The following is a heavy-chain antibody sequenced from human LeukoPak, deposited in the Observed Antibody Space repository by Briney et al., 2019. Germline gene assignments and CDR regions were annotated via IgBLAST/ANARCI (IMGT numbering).Heavy chain of an antibody. D-gene: IGHD3-3*01. CDR2: ISSSSSYI. V-gene: IGHV3-21*01. Sequence: GGSLRLSCAASGFTFSSYSMNWVRQAPGKGLEWVSSISSSSSYIYYADSVKGRFTISRDNAKNSLYLQMNSLRAEDTAVYYCARTYYDFWSGYWDAFDIWGQGTMVTVSS. CDR1: GFTFSSYS. J-gene: IGHJ3*02. CDR3: ARTYYDFWSGYWDAFDI.